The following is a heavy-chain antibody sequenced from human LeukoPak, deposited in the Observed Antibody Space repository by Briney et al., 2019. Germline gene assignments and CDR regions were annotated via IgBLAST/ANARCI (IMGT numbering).Heavy chain of an antibody. J-gene: IGHJ3*02. Sequence: SETLSLTCTVSGGSINYYYWMWIRQPPGKGLEWIGYIYYSGGTHYNPSLKSRVTMLVDTSKNQFSLKLTAVTAADTAVYYCARENLGYCSSTSCHDAFDIWGQGTMVTVSS. D-gene: IGHD2-2*01. CDR2: IYYSGGT. CDR1: GGSINYYY. CDR3: ARENLGYCSSTSCHDAFDI. V-gene: IGHV4-59*01.